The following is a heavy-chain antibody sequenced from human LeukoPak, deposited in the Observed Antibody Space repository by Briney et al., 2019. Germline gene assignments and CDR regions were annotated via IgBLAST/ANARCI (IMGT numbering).Heavy chain of an antibody. CDR1: GFTFSSNW. CDR2: INPDGSST. CDR3: ARDVGGSRDY. V-gene: IGHV3-74*01. D-gene: IGHD6-25*01. Sequence: PGGSLRLSCAASGFTFSSNWMHWVRQAPGKGLVWVSRINPDGSSTRYADSVKGRFTISRDNAKNTLSLQMNSLRAEDTAVYYCARDVGGSRDYWGQGTLVTVSS. J-gene: IGHJ4*02.